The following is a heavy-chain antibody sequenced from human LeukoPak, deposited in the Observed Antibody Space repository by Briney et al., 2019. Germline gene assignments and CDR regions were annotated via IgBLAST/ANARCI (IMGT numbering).Heavy chain of an antibody. CDR3: ATDHSMANTAWWFDP. CDR1: GYTFTGYY. D-gene: IGHD5-24*01. V-gene: IGHV1-2*02. Sequence: ASVKVSCKASGYTFTGYYLHWVRQAPRQGLEWMGWINPNSGGTNSAQKFQGRVTMTRDTSTSTVYMELSSLRSEDTAFYYCATDHSMANTAWWFDPWGQGTLVTVSS. CDR2: INPNSGGT. J-gene: IGHJ5*02.